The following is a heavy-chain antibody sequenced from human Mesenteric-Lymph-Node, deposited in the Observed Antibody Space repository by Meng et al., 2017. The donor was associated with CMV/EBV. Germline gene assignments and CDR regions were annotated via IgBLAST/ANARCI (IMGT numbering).Heavy chain of an antibody. CDR2: ISSSGSTI. D-gene: IGHD3-3*01. J-gene: IGHJ5*02. Sequence: GGSLRLSCAASGFTFSDYYMSWIRQAPGKGLEWVSYISSSGSTIYYADSVKGRFTISRDNAKNSLYLQMNSLRAEDTAVYYCARDAGDFWSGYPKGWFDPWGQGTLVTVSS. CDR1: GFTFSDYY. CDR3: ARDAGDFWSGYPKGWFDP. V-gene: IGHV3-11*01.